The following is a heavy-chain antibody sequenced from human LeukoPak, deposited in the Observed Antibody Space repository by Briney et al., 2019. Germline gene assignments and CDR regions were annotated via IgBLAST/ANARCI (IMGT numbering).Heavy chain of an antibody. J-gene: IGHJ4*02. CDR2: IYSGGST. Sequence: PGGSLRLSCAASGFTVSSNYMSWVRQAPGKGLEWVSVIYSGGSTYYADSVKGRSTISRDNSKNTLYLQMNSLRAEDTAVYYCARDCSGGSCYGLDYWGQGTLVTVSS. V-gene: IGHV3-53*01. CDR1: GFTVSSNY. CDR3: ARDCSGGSCYGLDY. D-gene: IGHD2-15*01.